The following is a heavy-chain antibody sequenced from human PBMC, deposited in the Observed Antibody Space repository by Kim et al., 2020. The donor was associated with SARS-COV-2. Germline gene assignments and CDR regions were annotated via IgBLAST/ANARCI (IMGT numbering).Heavy chain of an antibody. D-gene: IGHD3-3*01. CDR1: AFTSGDYA. CDR2: IRSKTYGGTT. J-gene: IGHJ3*02. CDR3: TRSFDDFWRGSYTEDPYDI. Sequence: GGSLRLSCSASAFTSGDYALSWVCQTPGKGLEWVGSIRSKTYGGTTEYAASVKGRFSISRDDSKSVAYLQMSSLKTEDTAMYYCTRSFDDFWRGSYTEDPYDIWGQGTMVTVSS. V-gene: IGHV3-49*04.